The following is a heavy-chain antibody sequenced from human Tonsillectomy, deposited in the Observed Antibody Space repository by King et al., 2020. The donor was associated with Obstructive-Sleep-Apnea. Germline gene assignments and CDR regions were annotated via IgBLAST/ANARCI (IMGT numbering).Heavy chain of an antibody. V-gene: IGHV3-21*01. CDR1: GFIFSTYN. D-gene: IGHD4-17*01. CDR3: TRPRVNDYGDFGN. J-gene: IGHJ4*02. Sequence: VQLVESGGGLVKPGGSLRLSCAASGFIFSTYNMHWVRQAPGKGLEWVSSIGGSTSYIYYADSVKGRSTISRDNAKNSLYLEMNDLRAEDTAIYYCTRPRVNDYGDFGNWGQGTLVTVSS. CDR2: IGGSTSYI.